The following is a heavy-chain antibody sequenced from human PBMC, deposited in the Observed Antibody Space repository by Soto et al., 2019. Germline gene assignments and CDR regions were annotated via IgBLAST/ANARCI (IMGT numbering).Heavy chain of an antibody. Sequence: GGSLRLSCAASGFTFSYAWINWVRQAPGKGLEWVSAICGSGGATYYTDSVKGRFTISRDNSKNTLHLQMNNLRAEDTAIYYCAKGSGGNCYPPFDYGGKGTLVT. CDR2: ICGSGGAT. CDR1: GFTFSYA. V-gene: IGHV3-23*01. J-gene: IGHJ4*02. CDR3: AKGSGGNCYPPFDY. D-gene: IGHD2-15*01.